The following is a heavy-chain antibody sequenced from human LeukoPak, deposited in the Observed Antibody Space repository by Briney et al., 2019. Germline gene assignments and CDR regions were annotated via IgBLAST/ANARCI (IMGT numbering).Heavy chain of an antibody. Sequence: SETLSLTCTVSGGSISSYYWSWIRHPAGKGLEWIWRIYTSGSTNYNPSLKSRVTMSVDTSKNQFSLKLSSVTAADTAVYYCARDVAAAVQGEDAFDIWGQGTMVTVSS. CDR3: ARDVAAAVQGEDAFDI. J-gene: IGHJ3*02. D-gene: IGHD6-13*01. CDR2: IYTSGST. V-gene: IGHV4-4*07. CDR1: GGSISSYY.